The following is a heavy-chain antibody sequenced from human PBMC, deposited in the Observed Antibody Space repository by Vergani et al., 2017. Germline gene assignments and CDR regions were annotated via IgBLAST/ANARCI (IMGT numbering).Heavy chain of an antibody. CDR2: INIDGQT. CDR3: AVRPRVNLVGGEIVTKRTFDY. D-gene: IGHD3-10*01. CDR1: GESLSSFY. V-gene: IGHV4-34*02. J-gene: IGHJ4*02. Sequence: QVQLQQWGAGVVKPSGTLSLTRAVLGESLSSFYRSWIRPPPGKGLEWIGEINIDGQTNYNPSLESRVTVSRDTTKNQFSLNLMSVTAADTAMYYCAVRPRVNLVGGEIVTKRTFDYWGQGSLVTVSS.